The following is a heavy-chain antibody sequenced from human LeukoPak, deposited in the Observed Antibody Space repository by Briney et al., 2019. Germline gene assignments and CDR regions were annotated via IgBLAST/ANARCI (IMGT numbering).Heavy chain of an antibody. J-gene: IGHJ4*02. CDR2: ISWNSGSI. D-gene: IGHD6-6*01. CDR3: AKDSKQSIEYSSSFDY. Sequence: GGSLRLSCAASGFTFDDYAMHWVRQAPGKGLEWVSGISWNSGSIGYADSVKGRFTISRDNAKNSLYLQMNSLRAEDMALYYCAKDSKQSIEYSSSFDYWGQGTLVIVSS. CDR1: GFTFDDYA. V-gene: IGHV3-9*03.